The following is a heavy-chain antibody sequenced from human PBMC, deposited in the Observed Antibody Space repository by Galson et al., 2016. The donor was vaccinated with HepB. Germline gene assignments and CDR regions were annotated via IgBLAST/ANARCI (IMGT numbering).Heavy chain of an antibody. V-gene: IGHV4-61*02. CDR3: ARVSGGWRYYIDY. CDR2: IHSSGST. D-gene: IGHD2-15*01. J-gene: IGHJ4*02. CDR1: GGSVSSGDYY. Sequence: TLSLTCTVSGGSVSSGDYYWTLIRQSAGKGLEWIGRIHSSGSTRYNPSLRSRVAISADTSKNQFSLRLSSVTAADTAVYYCARVSGGWRYYIDYWGQGTLVTVSS.